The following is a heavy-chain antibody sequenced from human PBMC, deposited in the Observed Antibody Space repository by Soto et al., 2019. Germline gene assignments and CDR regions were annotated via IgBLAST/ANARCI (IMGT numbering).Heavy chain of an antibody. V-gene: IGHV3-33*01. D-gene: IGHD2-15*01. J-gene: IGHJ6*02. CDR3: ARDLSCSGGSCYSYYYYYGMDV. CDR1: GCTFSSYG. Sequence: PGGSRRLSCAASGCTFSSYGMHWVRQAPGKGLEWVAVIWYDGSNKYYADSVKGRFTISRDNSKNTLYLQMNSLRAEDTAMYYCARDLSCSGGSCYSYYYYYGMDVWGQGT. CDR2: IWYDGSNK.